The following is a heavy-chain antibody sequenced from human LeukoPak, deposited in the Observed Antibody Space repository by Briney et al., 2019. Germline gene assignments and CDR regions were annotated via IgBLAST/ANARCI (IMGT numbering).Heavy chain of an antibody. J-gene: IGHJ4*02. D-gene: IGHD6-13*01. V-gene: IGHV3-23*01. Sequence: GGSLRLSCAASGFTFSDFAMIWVRQPPGKGLEWVSDISGSGGSTYYADSVKGRFTISRDNSKNTLYLQMNRLRAEDTAVYYCAKRGLAAALFRWGQGTLVTVSS. CDR3: AKRGLAAALFR. CDR2: ISGSGGST. CDR1: GFTFSDFA.